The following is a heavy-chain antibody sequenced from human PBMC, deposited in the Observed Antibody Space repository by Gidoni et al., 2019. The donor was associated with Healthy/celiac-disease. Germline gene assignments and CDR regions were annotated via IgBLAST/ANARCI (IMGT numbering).Heavy chain of an antibody. D-gene: IGHD3-22*01. CDR3: AKGPYYYDSSGYYVPWYFDL. CDR1: GFTFSSYA. V-gene: IGHV3-23*01. Sequence: EVQLLESGGGLVQPGGSLRLSCAASGFTFSSYAMSWVRQAPGKRLEWVSAISGSGGITYYADSVKGRFTISRDNSKNTLYLQMNSLRAEDTAVYYCAKGPYYYDSSGYYVPWYFDLWGRGTLVTVSS. J-gene: IGHJ2*01. CDR2: ISGSGGIT.